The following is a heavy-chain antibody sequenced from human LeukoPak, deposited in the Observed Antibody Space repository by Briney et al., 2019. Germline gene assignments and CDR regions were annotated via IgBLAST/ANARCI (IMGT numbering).Heavy chain of an antibody. CDR1: GGSINNY. Sequence: PSETLSLTCSVSGGSINNYWTWIRLSPGEGLDWIGYIYYSGTTNYNPSLKSRVTISVDTSKNQFSLKLSSVTASDTAVYYCARLGCSGGSCYDDIWGQGTLVTVSS. J-gene: IGHJ4*02. CDR2: IYYSGTT. D-gene: IGHD2-15*01. CDR3: ARLGCSGGSCYDDI. V-gene: IGHV4-59*08.